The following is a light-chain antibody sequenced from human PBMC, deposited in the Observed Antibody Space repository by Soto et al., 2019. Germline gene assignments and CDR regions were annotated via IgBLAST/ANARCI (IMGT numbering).Light chain of an antibody. CDR2: GDT. V-gene: IGLV1-40*01. J-gene: IGLJ2*01. CDR1: SSNIGAGFA. CDR3: QSYDTSLSVL. Sequence: QAVVTQPPSMSGAPGQRVTISCAGTSSNIGAGFAVHWYQQLPGTAPKLLIYGDTNRPSGVPDRFSGSKSGTSASLAITGLQPEDEADYYCQSYDTSLSVLFGGGTKLTVL.